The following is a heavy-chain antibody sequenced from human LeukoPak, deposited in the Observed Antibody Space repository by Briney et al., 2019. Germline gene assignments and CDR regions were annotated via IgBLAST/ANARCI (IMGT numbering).Heavy chain of an antibody. V-gene: IGHV4-34*01. CDR3: ARAPGAHTVTTEFDP. CDR2: INHSGST. D-gene: IGHD4-17*01. Sequence: PSETLSLTCAVYGGSFSGYYWSWLRQPPGKGLKWIGEINHSGSTNYNPSLKSRVTISVDTSKNQFSLKLSSVTAADTAVYYCARAPGAHTVTTEFDPWGQGTLVTVSS. CDR1: GGSFSGYY. J-gene: IGHJ5*02.